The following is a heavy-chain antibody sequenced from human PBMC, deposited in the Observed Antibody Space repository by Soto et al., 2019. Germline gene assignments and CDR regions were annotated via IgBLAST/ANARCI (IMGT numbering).Heavy chain of an antibody. CDR3: ARERAVAGPIHFDY. CDR1: GVSFGGYY. J-gene: IGHJ4*02. V-gene: IGHV4-34*01. D-gene: IGHD6-19*01. CDR2: INHSGST. Sequence: PXETLSLTCSVYGVSFGGYYWSWIRQPPGKGLEWIGEINHSGSTNYNPSLKSRVTISLDTSKNQFSLKLGSVTAADTAVYYCARERAVAGPIHFDYWGQGTLVTVSS.